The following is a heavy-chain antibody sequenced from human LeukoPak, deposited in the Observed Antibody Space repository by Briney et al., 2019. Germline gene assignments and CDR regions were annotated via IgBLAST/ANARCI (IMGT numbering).Heavy chain of an antibody. CDR3: ASLGDGYNYYFDY. J-gene: IGHJ4*02. Sequence: SETLSLTCTVSGGSISSSSYYWGWIRQPPVKGLEWIGSIYYSGSTYYNPSLKSRVTISVDTSKNQFSLKLSSVTAADTAVYYCASLGDGYNYYFDYWGQGTLVTVSS. CDR1: GGSISSSSYY. CDR2: IYYSGST. V-gene: IGHV4-39*01. D-gene: IGHD5-24*01.